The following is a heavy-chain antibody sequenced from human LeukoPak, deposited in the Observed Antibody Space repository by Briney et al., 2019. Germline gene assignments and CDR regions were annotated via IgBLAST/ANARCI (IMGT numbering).Heavy chain of an antibody. CDR1: GVSIANTFYY. V-gene: IGHV4-61*02. CDR3: ARDLRFGAFDI. CDR2: IYTTGST. D-gene: IGHD3-10*01. J-gene: IGHJ3*02. Sequence: SETLSLTCTVSGVSIANTFYYWNWLRQPAGKGLEWIGRIYTTGSTNYNPSLKSRVTISLDTARNQFSLKLSSVTAADTAVYYCARDLRFGAFDIWGQGTMVTVSS.